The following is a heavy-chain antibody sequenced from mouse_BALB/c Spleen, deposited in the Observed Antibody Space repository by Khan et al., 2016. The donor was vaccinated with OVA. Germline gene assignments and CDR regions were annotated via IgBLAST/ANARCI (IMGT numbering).Heavy chain of an antibody. CDR3: ARFPYFRFAVCFYFLDY. CDR1: GYTFTSYW. J-gene: IGHJ4*01. CDR2: INHSNGST. V-gene: IGHV1S81*02. Sequence: QVQLQQPGAELVKPGASVKLSCKASGYTFTSYWMHWVKQRPGQGLEWIGEINHSNGSTNYNEKFKNKATLTVDKSSSTAYMQLSSLTSEDSAVSYCARFPYFRFAVCFYFLDYWCQGTSVPVSS. D-gene: IGHD2-14*01.